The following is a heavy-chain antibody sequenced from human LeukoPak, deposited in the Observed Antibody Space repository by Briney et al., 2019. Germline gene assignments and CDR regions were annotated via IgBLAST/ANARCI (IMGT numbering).Heavy chain of an antibody. CDR3: AREGRGYSSSANYYYYYYMDV. Sequence: GGSLRLSCAASGFTFSSYSMNWVRKAPGKGLEWVSSISSSSSYIYYADSVKDRFTISRDNAKNSLYLQMNSLIAEDTAVYYCAREGRGYSSSANYYYYYYMDVWGKGTTVTVSS. V-gene: IGHV3-21*01. CDR2: ISSSSSYI. D-gene: IGHD6-6*01. J-gene: IGHJ6*03. CDR1: GFTFSSYS.